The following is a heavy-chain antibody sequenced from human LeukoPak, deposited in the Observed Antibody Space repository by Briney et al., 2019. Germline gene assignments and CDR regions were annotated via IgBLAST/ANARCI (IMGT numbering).Heavy chain of an antibody. CDR1: GFTFSSYS. D-gene: IGHD3-22*01. V-gene: IGHV3-48*04. Sequence: GGSLRLSCAASGFTFSSYSMNWVRQAPGKGLEWVSYISSSSGTIYYADSVKGRFTISRDNAKNSLYLQMNSLRAEDTAVYYCARDRGYYYDSSGYPPDYWGQGTLVTVSS. CDR2: ISSSSGTI. J-gene: IGHJ4*02. CDR3: ARDRGYYYDSSGYPPDY.